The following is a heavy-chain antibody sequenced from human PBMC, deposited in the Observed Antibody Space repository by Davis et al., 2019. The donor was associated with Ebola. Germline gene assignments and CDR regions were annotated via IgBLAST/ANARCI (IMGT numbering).Heavy chain of an antibody. CDR2: ISNGGRT. Sequence: MPSETLSLTCSVSGGSVGSDYWSWIRQSPGKGLEWIAFISNGGRTIYNPSLKSRVTISVDTSKNQFSLKLSSVTAADTAVYYCARVEVAANEGLNYWGQGTLVTVSS. D-gene: IGHD2-15*01. V-gene: IGHV4-59*02. CDR1: GGSVGSDY. CDR3: ARVEVAANEGLNY. J-gene: IGHJ4*02.